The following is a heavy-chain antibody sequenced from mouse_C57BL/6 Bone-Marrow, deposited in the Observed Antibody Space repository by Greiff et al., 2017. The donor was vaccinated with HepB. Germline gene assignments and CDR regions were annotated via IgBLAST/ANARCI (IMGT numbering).Heavy chain of an antibody. CDR2: IDPSDSYT. CDR3: ARDGSITTVVATNFDY. V-gene: IGHV1-50*01. J-gene: IGHJ2*01. CDR1: GYTFTSYW. D-gene: IGHD1-1*01. Sequence: VQLQQPGAELVKPGASVKLSCKASGYTFTSYWMQWVKQRPGQGLEWIGEIDPSDSYTNYNQKFKGKATLTVDTSSSTAYMQLSSLTSEDSAVYYCARDGSITTVVATNFDYWGQGTNLTVSS.